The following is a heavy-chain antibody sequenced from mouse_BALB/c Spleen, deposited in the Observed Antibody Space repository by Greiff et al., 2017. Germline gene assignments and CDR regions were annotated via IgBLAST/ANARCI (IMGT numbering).Heavy chain of an antibody. CDR3: ARRYYGSSYVVDY. V-gene: IGHV1-7*01. CDR1: GYTFTSYW. Sequence: VKLQESGAELAKPGASVKMSCKASGYTFTSYWMHWVKQRPGQGLEWIGYINPSTGYTEYNQKFKDKATLTADKSSSTAYMQLSSLTSEDSAVYYCARRYYGSSYVVDYWGQGTTLTVSS. J-gene: IGHJ2*01. CDR2: INPSTGYT. D-gene: IGHD1-1*01.